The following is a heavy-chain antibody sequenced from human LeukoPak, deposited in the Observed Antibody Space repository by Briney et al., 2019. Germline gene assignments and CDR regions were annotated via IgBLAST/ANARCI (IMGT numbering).Heavy chain of an antibody. V-gene: IGHV4-59*01. Sequence: SETLSLTCTVSGGSISSYYWSWIRQPPGKGLEWIRYIYYSGSTNYNPSLKSRVTISVDTSKNQFSLKLSSVTAADTAVYYCARRYCSGGNCYGDNWFDPWGQGTLVTVSS. CDR3: ARRYCSGGNCYGDNWFDP. CDR1: GGSISSYY. J-gene: IGHJ5*02. D-gene: IGHD2-15*01. CDR2: IYYSGST.